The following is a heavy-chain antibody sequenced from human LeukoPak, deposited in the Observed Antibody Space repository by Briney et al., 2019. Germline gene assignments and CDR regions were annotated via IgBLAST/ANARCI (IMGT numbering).Heavy chain of an antibody. CDR1: GYPFTNYI. J-gene: IGHJ2*01. V-gene: IGHV1-18*01. D-gene: IGHD4-17*01. Sequence: ASVKVSCKASGYPFTNYIINWVRQAPGHGLEWMGWISAYNGKTNYAQKLQGRVTMTTDTSTSTAYMELRSLSFDDTAVYYCARDFHGDYTSDLWGRGTLVTVSS. CDR2: ISAYNGKT. CDR3: ARDFHGDYTSDL.